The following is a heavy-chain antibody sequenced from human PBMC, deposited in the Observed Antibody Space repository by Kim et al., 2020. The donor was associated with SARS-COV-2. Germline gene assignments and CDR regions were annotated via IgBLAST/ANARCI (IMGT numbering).Heavy chain of an antibody. CDR2: IWYDGSNK. Sequence: GGSLRLSCAASGFTFSSYGMHWVRQAPGKGLEWVAVIWYDGSNKYYADSVKGRFTISRDNSKNTLYLQMNSLRAEDTAVYYCARDLRIHSSSWYGDSGYGMDVWGQGTTVTVSS. V-gene: IGHV3-33*01. CDR1: GFTFSSYG. D-gene: IGHD6-13*01. J-gene: IGHJ6*02. CDR3: ARDLRIHSSSWYGDSGYGMDV.